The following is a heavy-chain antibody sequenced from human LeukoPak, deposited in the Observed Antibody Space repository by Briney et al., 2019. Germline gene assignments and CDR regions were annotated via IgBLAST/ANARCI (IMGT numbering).Heavy chain of an antibody. D-gene: IGHD6-6*01. CDR1: GFTVSSNY. V-gene: IGHV3-53*01. CDR2: IYSGGST. J-gene: IGHJ4*02. Sequence: GGSLRLSCAASGFTVSSNYMSWVRQAPGKGLEWVSVIYSGGSTYYADSVKGRFTISRDNSKNTLYLQMNSLRAEDTAVYYCAKGVQSIAARSAVDYWGQGTLVTVSS. CDR3: AKGVQSIAARSAVDY.